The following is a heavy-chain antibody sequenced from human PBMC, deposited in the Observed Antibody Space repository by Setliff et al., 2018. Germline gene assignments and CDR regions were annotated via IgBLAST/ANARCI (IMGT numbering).Heavy chain of an antibody. Sequence: GGSLRLSCTASGLSYTNDWVSWVRQAPGKGLEWLASINPHGSEKYYADSVKGRFTISRDNAKNSLSLQMNNLRSEDTAVYYCFGAGSCSYWGQGTLVTVSS. D-gene: IGHD3-10*01. CDR1: GLSYTNDW. V-gene: IGHV3-7*01. CDR3: FGAGSCSY. J-gene: IGHJ4*02. CDR2: INPHGSEK.